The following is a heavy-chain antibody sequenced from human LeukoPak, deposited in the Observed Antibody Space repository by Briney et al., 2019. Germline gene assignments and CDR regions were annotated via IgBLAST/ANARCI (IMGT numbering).Heavy chain of an antibody. Sequence: SETLSLTCAVYGGSFSGYYWSWIRQPPGKGLEWIGEINHSGSTNYNPSLKSRVIISVDTSKNQFSLKLSSVTAADTAVYYCARGQTHYRITFGGATDYWGQGTLVTVSS. V-gene: IGHV4-34*01. CDR3: ARGQTHYRITFGGATDY. D-gene: IGHD3-16*01. CDR2: INHSGST. J-gene: IGHJ4*02. CDR1: GGSFSGYY.